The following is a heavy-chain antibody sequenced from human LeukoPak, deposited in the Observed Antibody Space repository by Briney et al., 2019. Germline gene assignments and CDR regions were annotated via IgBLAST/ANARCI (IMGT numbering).Heavy chain of an antibody. V-gene: IGHV4-39*07. D-gene: IGHD3/OR15-3a*01. Sequence: PSETLSLTCTVSGGSISSSSYYWGWIRQPPGKGLEWIGSIYYSGSTYYNPSLKSRVTISVDTSKNQFSLKLSSVTAADTAVYYCAKSNGYDLVDIWGQGTMVTVSS. CDR1: GGSISSSSYY. CDR3: AKSNGYDLVDI. J-gene: IGHJ3*02. CDR2: IYYSGST.